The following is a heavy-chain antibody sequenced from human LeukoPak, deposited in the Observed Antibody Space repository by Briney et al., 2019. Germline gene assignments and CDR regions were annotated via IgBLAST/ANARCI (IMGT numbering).Heavy chain of an antibody. CDR3: AKDQGLGGSPYGGWYYFDY. J-gene: IGHJ4*02. CDR1: GFTFSTYE. CDR2: ISSSGSTI. Sequence: GGSLRLSCAASGFTFSTYEMTWFRQSPGKGLEWVSHISSSGSTIYYADSVKGRFTISRDNSKNTLYLQMNSLRAEDTAVYYCAKDQGLGGSPYGGWYYFDYWGQGTLVTVSS. V-gene: IGHV3-48*03. D-gene: IGHD1-26*01.